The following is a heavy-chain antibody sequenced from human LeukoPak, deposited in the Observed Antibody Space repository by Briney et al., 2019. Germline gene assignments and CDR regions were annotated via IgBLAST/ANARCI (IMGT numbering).Heavy chain of an antibody. V-gene: IGHV3-7*02. D-gene: IGHD6-13*01. J-gene: IGHJ4*02. CDR3: ARTGLAAADFDF. CDR1: GFAFGNYW. CDR2: IQQDGRQG. Sequence: GGSLRLSCAASGFAFGNYWMTWVRQAPGKGLEWVANIQQDGRQGYYVDSVKGRFTISRDNAKNSLFLQMSGLRVEDTAVYYCARTGLAAADFDFWGQGTLVTVSS.